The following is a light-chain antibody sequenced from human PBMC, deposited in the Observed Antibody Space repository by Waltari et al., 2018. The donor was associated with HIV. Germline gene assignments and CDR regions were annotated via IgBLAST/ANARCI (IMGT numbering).Light chain of an antibody. CDR1: NRALGIYNY. CDR2: EVS. V-gene: IGLV2-14*01. J-gene: IGLJ1*01. Sequence: QSALTQPASVSGSPGQSIPIPCPGPNRALGIYNYLSWYQQHSGNAPKVMIYEVSHRPSGVSHRFSGSKSGNTASLTISGLQAEDEADYYCCSYTIGRTLVFGTGTKVAV. CDR3: CSYTIGRTLV.